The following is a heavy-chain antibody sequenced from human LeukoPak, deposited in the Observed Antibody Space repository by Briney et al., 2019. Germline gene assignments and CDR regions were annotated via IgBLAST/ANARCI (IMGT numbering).Heavy chain of an antibody. CDR1: GFTVSSNY. Sequence: PGGSLRLSCAASGFTVSSNYMSWVRQAPGKGLEWVSVIYTGGSTYYADSVKGRFTISRDNSKNTLYLQMNSLRVEDTAVYYCAREHFFGESSAPFFDYWGQGTLVTVSS. CDR2: IYTGGST. CDR3: AREHFFGESSAPFFDY. D-gene: IGHD6-25*01. J-gene: IGHJ4*02. V-gene: IGHV3-53*01.